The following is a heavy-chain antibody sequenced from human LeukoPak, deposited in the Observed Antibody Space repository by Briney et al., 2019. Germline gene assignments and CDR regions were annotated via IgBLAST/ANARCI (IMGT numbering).Heavy chain of an antibody. Sequence: SETLSLTCAVSGGSISSGGYSWSWIRQPPGKGLEWIGYIYHSGSTYYNPSLKSRVTISVDTSKNQFSLKLSSVTAADTAVYYCASRRWLQPNFDYWGQGTLVTVSS. V-gene: IGHV4-30-2*05. CDR1: GGSISSGGYS. J-gene: IGHJ4*02. CDR2: IYHSGST. CDR3: ASRRWLQPNFDY. D-gene: IGHD5-24*01.